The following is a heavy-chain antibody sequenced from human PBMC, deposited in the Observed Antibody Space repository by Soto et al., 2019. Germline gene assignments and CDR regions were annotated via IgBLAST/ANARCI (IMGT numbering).Heavy chain of an antibody. D-gene: IGHD5-12*01. J-gene: IGHJ6*02. CDR1: GYTFTGYY. CDR3: ARAAMARPYYYGMDV. Sequence: ASVKVSCKASGYTFTGYYMHWVRQAPGQGLEWMGWINPNSGGTNYAQKFQGRVTMTRDTSISTAYMELSRLRSDDTAVYYCARAAMARPYYYGMDVWGQGTTVTVSS. CDR2: INPNSGGT. V-gene: IGHV1-2*02.